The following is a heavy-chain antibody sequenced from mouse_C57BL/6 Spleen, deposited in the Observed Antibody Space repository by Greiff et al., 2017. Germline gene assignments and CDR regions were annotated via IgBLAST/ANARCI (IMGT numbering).Heavy chain of an antibody. CDR1: GYSFTGYY. V-gene: IGHV1-42*01. Sequence: EVQLQQSGPELVKPGASVKISCKASGYSFTGYYMNWVKQSPEKSLEWIGEINPSTGGNTYNQKFKAKATLTIDKSSSTAYMQHKSLTSEGSAVYYCAGFYYDYAWFAYWGQGTLVTVSA. J-gene: IGHJ3*01. CDR3: AGFYYDYAWFAY. D-gene: IGHD2-4*01. CDR2: INPSTGGN.